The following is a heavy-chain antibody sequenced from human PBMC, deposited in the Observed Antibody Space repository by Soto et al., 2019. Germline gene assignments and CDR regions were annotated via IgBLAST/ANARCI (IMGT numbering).Heavy chain of an antibody. V-gene: IGHV4-34*01. CDR2: INHSGST. Sequence: SETLSLTCAVYGGSFSGYYWSWIRQPPGKVLEWIGEINHSGSTNYNPSLKSRVTISVDTSKNQFSLKLSSVTAADTAVYYCARGSADYDFWSGEDYYYYGMDVWGQGTTVTVSS. CDR3: ARGSADYDFWSGEDYYYYGMDV. D-gene: IGHD3-3*01. CDR1: GGSFSGYY. J-gene: IGHJ6*02.